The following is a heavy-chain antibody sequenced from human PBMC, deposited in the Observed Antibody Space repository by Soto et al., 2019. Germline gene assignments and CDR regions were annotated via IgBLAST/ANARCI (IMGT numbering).Heavy chain of an antibody. CDR2: INAGNGNT. J-gene: IGHJ5*02. CDR3: ARGARPWYSWNYVWFDP. CDR1: GSTFTSYA. D-gene: IGHD1-7*01. V-gene: IGHV1-3*01. Sequence: GASVKVSCKASGSTFTSYAMHWVRQAPGQRLEWMGWINAGNGNTKYSQKFQGRVTITRDTSASTAYMELSSLRSEDTAVYYCARGARPWYSWNYVWFDPWGQGTLVTVSS.